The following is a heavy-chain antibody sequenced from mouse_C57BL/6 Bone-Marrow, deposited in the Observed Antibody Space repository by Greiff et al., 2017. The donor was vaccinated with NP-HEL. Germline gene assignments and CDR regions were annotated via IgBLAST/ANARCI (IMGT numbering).Heavy chain of an antibody. J-gene: IGHJ4*01. V-gene: IGHV1-55*01. CDR3: AREGALYYYAMDY. CDR2: IYPGSGST. D-gene: IGHD1-1*01. Sequence: KQRPGQGLEWIGDIYPGSGSTNYNEKFKSKATLTVDTSSSTAYMQLSSLTSEDSAVYYCAREGALYYYAMDYWGQGTSVTVSS.